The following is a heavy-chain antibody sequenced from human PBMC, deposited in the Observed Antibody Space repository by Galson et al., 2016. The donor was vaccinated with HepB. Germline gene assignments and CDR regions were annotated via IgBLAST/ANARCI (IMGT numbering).Heavy chain of an antibody. CDR2: MHHNGNT. D-gene: IGHD3-3*01. J-gene: IGHJ5*02. Sequence: ETLSLTCTVSGYSISSGFNWGWIRAAPGKGLEWIGSMHHNGNTFCNPFVRSRVTISIDMSKNQFSLNLTSVTAADTASYYCAREHWGHTIPDLWGQGTLVTVSS. V-gene: IGHV4-38-2*02. CDR1: GYSISSGFN. CDR3: AREHWGHTIPDL.